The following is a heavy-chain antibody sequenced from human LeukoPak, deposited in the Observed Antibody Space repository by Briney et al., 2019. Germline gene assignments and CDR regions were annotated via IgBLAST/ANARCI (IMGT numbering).Heavy chain of an antibody. CDR2: ISGSGGST. D-gene: IGHD3-22*01. V-gene: IGHV3-23*01. CDR1: GFTFSSYA. J-gene: IGHJ4*02. CDR3: AKDHKPYYDSSGYPGY. Sequence: PGGSLRLSCAASGFTFSSYAMSWVRQAPGKGLEWVSAISGSGGSTYCADSVKGRFTISRDNSKNTLYLQMNSLRAEDTTVYYCAKDHKPYYDSSGYPGYWGQGTLVTVSS.